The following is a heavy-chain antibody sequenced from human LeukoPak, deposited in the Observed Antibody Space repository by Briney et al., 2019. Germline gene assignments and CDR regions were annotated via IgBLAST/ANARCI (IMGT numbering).Heavy chain of an antibody. D-gene: IGHD4/OR15-4a*01. CDR3: AKDKPAYGGYVDY. CDR1: GFTFDDYA. J-gene: IGHJ4*02. Sequence: PGGSLRLSCAGSGFTFDDYAMHWVRQAPGKGLEWVSLISGDGGSTYYADSVKGRFTITRDSSKNSLYLQMNSLRAEDTALYHCAKDKPAYGGYVDYWGQGTLVTVSS. CDR2: ISGDGGST. V-gene: IGHV3-43*02.